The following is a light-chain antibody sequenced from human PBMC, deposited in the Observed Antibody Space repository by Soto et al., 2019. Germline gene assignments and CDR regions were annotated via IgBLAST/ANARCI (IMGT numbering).Light chain of an antibody. CDR1: SSDVGDYNY. J-gene: IGLJ1*01. Sequence: QSALTQPASVSGSPGQWITISCTGTSSDVGDYNYVSWYQQYPGKAPKLLIYEVSNRPSGVSNRFSGSKSGNTASLTISGLQADDEADYYCSSYTTSSALQVFGTGTKVTVL. CDR3: SSYTTSSALQV. V-gene: IGLV2-14*01. CDR2: EVS.